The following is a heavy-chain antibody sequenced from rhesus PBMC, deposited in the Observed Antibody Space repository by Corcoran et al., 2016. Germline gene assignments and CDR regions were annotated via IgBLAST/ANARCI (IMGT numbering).Heavy chain of an antibody. CDR3: ARGLVVVAAPHSLDV. CDR1: GGSISSNY. V-gene: IGHV4-173*01. D-gene: IGHD2-21*01. J-gene: IGHJ5-2*02. CDR2: SSGSGGRT. Sequence: QLQLQESGPGLVKPSETLSLTCAVSGGSISSNYWSWIRQPPGKGLEWIGRSSGSGGRTAYNPHPKVRVPIATDAAKNQFSLKLSSVTAADTAVYYWARGLVVVAAPHSLDVWGRGVLVTVSS.